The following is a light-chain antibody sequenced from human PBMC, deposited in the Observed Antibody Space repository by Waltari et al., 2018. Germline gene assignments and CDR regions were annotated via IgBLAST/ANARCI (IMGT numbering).Light chain of an antibody. Sequence: DIQSTQSPSTLSASAGNRVTISCRAIQSITNWLAWYQQKPGKAPKLLIYKASNLESGVPSRFSGSGSGTEFTLTISSLQPDDFATYYCQQYDNYWTFGQGTKVEIK. V-gene: IGKV1-5*03. CDR2: KAS. J-gene: IGKJ1*01. CDR1: QSITNW. CDR3: QQYDNYWT.